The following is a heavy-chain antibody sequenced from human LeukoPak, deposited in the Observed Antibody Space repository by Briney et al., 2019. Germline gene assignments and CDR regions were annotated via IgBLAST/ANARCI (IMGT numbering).Heavy chain of an antibody. CDR2: IYTSGST. J-gene: IGHJ4*01. CDR3: ARRQVLDY. Sequence: SETLSLTCTVSGGSISSFYWSWIRQPAGKGLEWIGHIYTSGSTNYNPSLKSRVTISVDKSKNQFSLKPTSLTAADTAVYYCARRQVLDYWGHGILVTVSS. CDR1: GGSISSFY. V-gene: IGHV4-4*07.